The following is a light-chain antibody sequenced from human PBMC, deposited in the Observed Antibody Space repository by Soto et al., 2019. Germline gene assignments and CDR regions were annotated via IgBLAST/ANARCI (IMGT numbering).Light chain of an antibody. CDR2: GAS. Sequence: EIVLTQSPDTLSLSPGERATLSCRASQSITSGQLAWYQQKPGQAPSLLIYGASSRATGIPDRFSGSGSGTDFTLTINRLEPEDFAVYYCQQYGSSPILAFGGGTKLEI. V-gene: IGKV3-20*01. CDR1: QSITSGQ. J-gene: IGKJ4*01. CDR3: QQYGSSPILA.